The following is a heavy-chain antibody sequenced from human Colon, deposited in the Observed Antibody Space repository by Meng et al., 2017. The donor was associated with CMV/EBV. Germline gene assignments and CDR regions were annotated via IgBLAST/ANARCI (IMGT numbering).Heavy chain of an antibody. D-gene: IGHD1-14*01. CDR1: GFTFSSFS. V-gene: IGHV3-23*03. J-gene: IGHJ4*02. CDR2: IYGSGSPK. CDR3: VKDRTPDGLFEFDF. Sequence: GGSLRLSCSASGFTFSSFSINWVRQAPGEGLEWVSIIYGSGSPKVYAASVQGRFTISRDNSRSMVLLQMNDLRADDSGIYYCVKDRTPDGLFEFDFWGQGTPVTVSS.